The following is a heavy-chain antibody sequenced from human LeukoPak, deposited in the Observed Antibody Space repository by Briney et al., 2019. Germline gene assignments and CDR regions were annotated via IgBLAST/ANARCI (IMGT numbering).Heavy chain of an antibody. CDR3: ARLANVAMIT. J-gene: IGHJ5*02. D-gene: IGHD5-12*01. V-gene: IGHV4-39*01. CDR2: IYYSGET. CDR1: GGAISSSNCC. Sequence: SETLSLTCTVYGGAISSSNCCWGCIRQPPGKGLEWIGSIYYSGETYYNPSLKSRVTTSLDTSKNQFSLRLSSVTAADTAVYYCARLANVAMITWGQGTLVTVSS.